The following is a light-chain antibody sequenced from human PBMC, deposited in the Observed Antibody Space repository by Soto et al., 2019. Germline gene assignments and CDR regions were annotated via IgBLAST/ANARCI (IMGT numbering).Light chain of an antibody. J-gene: IGKJ3*01. CDR2: DAS. CDR3: QQRSNCPPIT. CDR1: QSVSSY. Sequence: EIVLTQSPATLSLSPGERATLSCRASQSVSSYLAWYQQKPGQAPRLLIYDASNRATGIPARFSGSGSGTDFTLTISSLETEDFAVYYCQQRSNCPPITFGPRTKVDIK. V-gene: IGKV3-11*01.